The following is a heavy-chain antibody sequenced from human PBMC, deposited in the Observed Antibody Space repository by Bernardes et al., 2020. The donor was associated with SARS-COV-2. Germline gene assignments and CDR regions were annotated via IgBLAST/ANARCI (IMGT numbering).Heavy chain of an antibody. CDR1: GFTFSSYA. Sequence: GGSLRLSCAASGFTFSSYAMNWVRQAPGKGLEWVSAISGSGGSTYYADSVRGRFTISRDNSKNTLYLQMNSQRAEDTAVYYCAKREYYDFWSGPIDYWGQGTRVTVSS. CDR2: ISGSGGST. CDR3: AKREYYDFWSGPIDY. V-gene: IGHV3-23*01. J-gene: IGHJ4*02. D-gene: IGHD3-3*01.